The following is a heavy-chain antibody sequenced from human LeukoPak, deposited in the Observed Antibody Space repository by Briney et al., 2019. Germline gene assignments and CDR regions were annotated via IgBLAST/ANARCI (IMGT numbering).Heavy chain of an antibody. D-gene: IGHD6-13*01. CDR1: GFTFSSYA. J-gene: IGHJ4*02. CDR3: ARFIAAPYYFDY. V-gene: IGHV3-21*01. CDR2: ISSSRSYI. Sequence: GGSLRLSCAASGFTFSSYAMSWVRQAPGKGLEWVSFISSSRSYIYYADSVKGRFTISRDNAKNSLYLQMDSPRAEDTAVYYCARFIAAPYYFDYWGRGTLVTVSS.